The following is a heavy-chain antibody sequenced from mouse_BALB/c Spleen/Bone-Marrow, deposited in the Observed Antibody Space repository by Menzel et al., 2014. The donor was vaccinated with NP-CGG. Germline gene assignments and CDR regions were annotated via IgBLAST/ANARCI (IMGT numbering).Heavy chain of an antibody. CDR2: INPGSGGT. D-gene: IGHD1-2*01. Sequence: QVQLQQPGAELVRPGTSVKVSCKASGYAFTYYLIEWVKQRPGQGLEWIGVINPGSGGTNFNEKFKGKATLTVDKSSSTAYMQLSSLTSDDSAVYFCARSYYGHPNYCAMDYWGQGTSVTVSS. CDR1: GYAFTYYL. J-gene: IGHJ4*01. V-gene: IGHV1-54*03. CDR3: ARSYYGHPNYCAMDY.